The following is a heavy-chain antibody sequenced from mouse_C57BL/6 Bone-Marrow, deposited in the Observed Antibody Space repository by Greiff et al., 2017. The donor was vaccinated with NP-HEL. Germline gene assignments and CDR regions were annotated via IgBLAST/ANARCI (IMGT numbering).Heavy chain of an antibody. V-gene: IGHV5-6*01. CDR1: GFTFSSYG. CDR2: ISSGGSYT. J-gene: IGHJ4*01. D-gene: IGHD1-1*01. CDR3: ARPHYYGSSYEAMDY. Sequence: VQLQQSGGDLVKPGGSLKLSCAASGFTFSSYGMSWVRQTPDKRLEWVATISSGGSYTYYPDSVKGRFTISRDNAKNTLYLQMSSLKSEDTAMYYCARPHYYGSSYEAMDYWGQGTSVTVSS.